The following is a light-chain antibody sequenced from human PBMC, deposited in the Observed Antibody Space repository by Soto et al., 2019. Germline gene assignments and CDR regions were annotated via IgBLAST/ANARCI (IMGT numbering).Light chain of an antibody. J-gene: IGKJ1*01. CDR1: QSISSW. V-gene: IGKV1-5*01. CDR3: QQYNSYSWT. Sequence: DIQMTQSPSTLSASVGDRVTITCRASQSISSWLAWYQQKPGKAPKLLIYDASSLESGVPSRFSGSESGTEFTLTISSLQPDDFATYYSQQYNSYSWTFGQGPKVEIK. CDR2: DAS.